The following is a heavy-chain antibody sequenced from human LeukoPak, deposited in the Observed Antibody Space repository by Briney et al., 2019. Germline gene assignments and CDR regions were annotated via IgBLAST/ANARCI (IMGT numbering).Heavy chain of an antibody. V-gene: IGHV3-21*01. CDR3: TSLSPPAAGTRLIDY. CDR1: RFTFSSYS. Sequence: KPWGYLRLSCAASRFTFSSYSMNWVRQAPGKGLEWVSSISSSSSYIYYADSVKGRFTISRDNAKNSLYLQMNSMSAETAAVYCGTSLSPPAAGTRLIDYSGHGSLVTVSS. J-gene: IGHJ4*01. CDR2: ISSSSSYI. D-gene: IGHD6-13*01.